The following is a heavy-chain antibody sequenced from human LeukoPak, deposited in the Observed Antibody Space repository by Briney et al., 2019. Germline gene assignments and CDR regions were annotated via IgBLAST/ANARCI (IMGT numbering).Heavy chain of an antibody. V-gene: IGHV1-3*01. CDR2: ISAGNGNT. CDR1: GYTFTSYA. Sequence: ASVKVSCKASGYTFTSYAIHWVRQAPGQRLEWMGWISAGNGNTKYSQNFQGRVTITADESTSTAYMELSSLRSEDTAVYYCARESRGVPENNWFDPWGQGTLVTVSS. CDR3: ARESRGVPENNWFDP. J-gene: IGHJ5*02. D-gene: IGHD2-2*01.